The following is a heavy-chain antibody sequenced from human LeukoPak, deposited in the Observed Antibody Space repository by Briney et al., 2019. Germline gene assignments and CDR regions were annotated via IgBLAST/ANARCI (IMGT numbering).Heavy chain of an antibody. CDR1: GGTFSSYA. D-gene: IGHD3-10*02. CDR2: IIPIFGTA. CDR3: ARDSPQEPTFGVY. J-gene: IGHJ4*02. V-gene: IGHV1-69*05. Sequence: SVKVSCKASGGTFSSYAISWVRQAPGQGLEWMGGIIPIFGTANYAQKLQGRVTMTTDTSTSTAYMELRSLRSDDTAVYYCARDSPQEPTFGVYWGQGTLVTVSS.